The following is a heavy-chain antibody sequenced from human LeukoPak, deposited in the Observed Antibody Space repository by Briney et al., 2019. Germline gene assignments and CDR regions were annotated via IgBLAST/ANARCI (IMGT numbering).Heavy chain of an antibody. CDR1: GFTFSSYS. CDR3: ARDEVVVAAELDY. D-gene: IGHD2-15*01. J-gene: IGHJ4*02. CDR2: ISSSSSYI. Sequence: GGSLRLSCAASGFTFSSYSMNWARQAPGKGLEWVSSISSSSSYIYYADSVKGRFTISRDNAKNSLYLQMNSLRAEDTAVYYCARDEVVVAAELDYWGQGTLVTVSS. V-gene: IGHV3-21*01.